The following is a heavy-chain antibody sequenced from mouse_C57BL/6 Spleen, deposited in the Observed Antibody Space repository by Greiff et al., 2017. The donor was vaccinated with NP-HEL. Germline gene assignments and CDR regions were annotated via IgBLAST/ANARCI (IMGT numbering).Heavy chain of an antibody. J-gene: IGHJ4*01. D-gene: IGHD1-1*01. CDR3: ARFVTTVVATDYYAMDY. CDR1: GYTFTSYW. V-gene: IGHV1-59*01. Sequence: LQQPGAELVRPGTSVKLSCKASGYTFTSYWMHWVKQRPGQGLEWIGVIDPSDSYTNYNQKFKGKATLTVDTSSSTAYMQLSSLTSEDSAVYYCARFVTTVVATDYYAMDYWGQGTSVTVSS. CDR2: IDPSDSYT.